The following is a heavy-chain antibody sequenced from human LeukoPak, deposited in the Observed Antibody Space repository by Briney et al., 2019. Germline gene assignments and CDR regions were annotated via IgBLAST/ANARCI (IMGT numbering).Heavy chain of an antibody. CDR2: ISSSSSYI. D-gene: IGHD2-21*01. CDR3: ARDELYCGGDCYDY. Sequence: NPGGSLRLSCVASGFTFSSYSMNWVRQAPGKGLEWVSSISSSSSYIYYADSVKGRFTISRDNAKNSLYLQMNSLRAEDTAVYYCARDELYCGGDCYDYWGQGTLVTVSS. V-gene: IGHV3-21*01. J-gene: IGHJ4*02. CDR1: GFTFSSYS.